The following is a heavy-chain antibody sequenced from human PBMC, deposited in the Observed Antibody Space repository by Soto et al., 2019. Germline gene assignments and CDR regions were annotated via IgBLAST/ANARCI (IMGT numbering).Heavy chain of an antibody. J-gene: IGHJ5*01. V-gene: IGHV4-30-4*01. CDR1: GGSISSGDYY. CDR3: TRRSRWYYYGTASYYNLWFDS. CDR2: IHHSGST. D-gene: IGHD3-10*01. Sequence: PSETLSLTCTVSGGSISSGDYYWSWIRQPPGKGLEWIGYIHHSGSTYYNPSLKSRVTISVDTSKNQFSLKLSSVTAADTAVYFCTRRSRWYYYGTASYYNLWFDSWGQGTLVTVSS.